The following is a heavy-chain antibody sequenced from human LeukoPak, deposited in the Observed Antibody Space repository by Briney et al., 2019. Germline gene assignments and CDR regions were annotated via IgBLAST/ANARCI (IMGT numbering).Heavy chain of an antibody. J-gene: IGHJ4*02. CDR3: ARDGPAENGSPLDY. CDR1: GYSISSGYY. V-gene: IGHV4-38-2*02. CDR2: IYHSGST. Sequence: SETLSLTCTVSGYSISSGYYWGWIRQPPGKGLEWIGSIYHSGSTYYNPSLKSRVTISVDTSKNQFSLKLTSVTAADTAVYHCARDGPAENGSPLDYWGQGTLVTVSS. D-gene: IGHD3-10*01.